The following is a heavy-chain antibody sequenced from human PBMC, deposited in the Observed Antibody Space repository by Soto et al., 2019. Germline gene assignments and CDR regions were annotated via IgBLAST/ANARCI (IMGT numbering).Heavy chain of an antibody. CDR3: AREGIVVAHAFDI. V-gene: IGHV3-33*01. J-gene: IGHJ3*02. CDR2: IWYDGSNK. Sequence: GGSLRLSCAASGLTFSISGMHWVRKDPGKGLEWVAVIWYDGSNKYYADSVKGRFTISRDNSKNTLYLQMNSLRAEDTAVYYCAREGIVVAHAFDIWGQGTMVTVSS. D-gene: IGHD3-22*01. CDR1: GLTFSISG.